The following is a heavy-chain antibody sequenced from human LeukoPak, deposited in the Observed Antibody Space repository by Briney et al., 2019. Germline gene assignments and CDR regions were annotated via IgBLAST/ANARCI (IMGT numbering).Heavy chain of an antibody. D-gene: IGHD3-10*01. CDR1: GYTLTELS. J-gene: IGHJ4*02. CDR3: ATDLGYYGSGSYYYFDY. V-gene: IGHV1-24*01. Sequence: ASVKVSCKVSGYTLTELSMHWVRQAPGKGLEWMGGFDPEDGETIYAQKFQGRVTMTEDTSTDTAYMELSSLRSEDTAVYYCATDLGYYGSGSYYYFDYWGQGTLVTVSS. CDR2: FDPEDGET.